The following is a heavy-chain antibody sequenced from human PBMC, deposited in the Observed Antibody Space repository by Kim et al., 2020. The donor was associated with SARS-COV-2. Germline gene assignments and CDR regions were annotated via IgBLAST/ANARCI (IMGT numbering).Heavy chain of an antibody. CDR1: GYTFTSYY. D-gene: IGHD2-21*01. Sequence: ASVKVSCKASGYTFTSYYMHWVRQAPGQGLEWMGIINPSGGSTSYAQKFQGRVTMTRDTSTSTVYMELSSLRSEDTAVYYCARDSFILPYYYYGMDVWGQGTTVTVSS. CDR2: INPSGGST. CDR3: ARDSFILPYYYYGMDV. V-gene: IGHV1-46*01. J-gene: IGHJ6*02.